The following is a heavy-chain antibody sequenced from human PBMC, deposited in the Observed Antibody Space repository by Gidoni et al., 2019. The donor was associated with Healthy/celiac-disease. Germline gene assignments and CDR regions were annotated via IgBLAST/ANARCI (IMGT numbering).Heavy chain of an antibody. V-gene: IGHV4-30-2*01. CDR2: IYHSGST. CDR3: AGGFGELFDY. CDR1: GGSIRSGGYS. D-gene: IGHD3-10*01. J-gene: IGHJ4*02. Sequence: LSLTCAVSGGSIRSGGYSWSWIRQPPGKGLEWIGYIYHSGSTYYNPSLKSRVTISVDRSKNQFSLKLSSVTAADTAVYYCAGGFGELFDYWGQGTLVTVSS.